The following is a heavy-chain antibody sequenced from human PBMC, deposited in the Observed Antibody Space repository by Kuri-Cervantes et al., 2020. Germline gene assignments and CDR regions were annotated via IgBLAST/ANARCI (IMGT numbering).Heavy chain of an antibody. D-gene: IGHD6-6*01. Sequence: SETLSLTCTVSGGPISGSSYYWGWIRQPPGKGLEWIGSIYYSGSTYYNPSLKSRVTISVDTSKNQFSLKLSSVTAADTAVYYCAREKQLAAAFDYWGQGTLVTVSS. CDR2: IYYSGST. CDR1: GGPISGSSYY. V-gene: IGHV4-39*02. CDR3: AREKQLAAAFDY. J-gene: IGHJ4*02.